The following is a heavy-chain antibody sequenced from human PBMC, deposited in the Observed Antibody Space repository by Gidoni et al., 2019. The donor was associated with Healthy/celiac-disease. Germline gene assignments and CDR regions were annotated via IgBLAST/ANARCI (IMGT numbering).Heavy chain of an antibody. CDR2: IIPIFGTA. CDR3: ASYYDSSGYYRRNPGWFDP. Sequence: QVQLVQSGAEVKKPGSSVKVSCKASGGTVSSYPISWVRQAPGQGLEWMGGIIPIFGTANSAQKFQGRVTITADESTSTAYMELSSLRSEDTAVYYCASYYDSSGYYRRNPGWFDPWGQGTLVTVSS. CDR1: GGTVSSYP. J-gene: IGHJ5*02. V-gene: IGHV1-69*01. D-gene: IGHD3-22*01.